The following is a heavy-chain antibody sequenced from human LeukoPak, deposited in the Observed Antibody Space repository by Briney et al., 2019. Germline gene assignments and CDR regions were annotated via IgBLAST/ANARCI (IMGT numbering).Heavy chain of an antibody. J-gene: IGHJ4*02. CDR2: IIPMFGIA. Sequence: SVKVSCKASGGTFSRYAISWVRQAPGQGLEWMGGIIPMFGIANYAQKFQGRVTITADESTSTAYMELSSLRSEDTAVYYCARDRPYTGGWRGFDYWGQGTLVTVST. CDR3: ARDRPYTGGWRGFDY. V-gene: IGHV1-69*13. CDR1: GGTFSRYA. D-gene: IGHD6-19*01.